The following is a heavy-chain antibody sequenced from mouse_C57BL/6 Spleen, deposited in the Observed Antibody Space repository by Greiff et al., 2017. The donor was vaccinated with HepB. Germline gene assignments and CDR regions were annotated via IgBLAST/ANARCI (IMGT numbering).Heavy chain of an antibody. CDR2: INPGSGGT. J-gene: IGHJ2*01. CDR3: ARGGYDDY. Sequence: VKLMESGAELVRPGTSVKVSCKASGYAFTNYLIEWVKQRPGQGLEWIGVINPGSGGTNYNEKFKGKATLTADKSSSTAYMQLSSLTSEDSAVYFCARGGYDDYWGQGTTLTVSS. V-gene: IGHV1-54*01. D-gene: IGHD2-2*01. CDR1: GYAFTNYL.